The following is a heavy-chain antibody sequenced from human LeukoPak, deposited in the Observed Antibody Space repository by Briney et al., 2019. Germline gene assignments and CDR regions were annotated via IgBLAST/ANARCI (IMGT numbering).Heavy chain of an antibody. CDR1: GFTFSSHW. J-gene: IGHJ3*02. CDR3: ARDGGSGPLGAFDI. CDR2: INYDGSSA. D-gene: IGHD3-10*01. Sequence: GGSLRLSCAASGFTFSSHWIHWVRQAPGKGLVWVSRINYDGSSATYADSVKGRFTMSRDNAKNTLYLQMNSLRVEDTAVYYCARDGGSGPLGAFDIWGQGTMVTVSS. V-gene: IGHV3-74*01.